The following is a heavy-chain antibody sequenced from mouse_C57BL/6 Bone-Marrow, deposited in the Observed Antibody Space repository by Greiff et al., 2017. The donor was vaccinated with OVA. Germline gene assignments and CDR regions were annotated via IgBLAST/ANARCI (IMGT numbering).Heavy chain of an antibody. D-gene: IGHD3-1*01. CDR1: GYTFTSYW. V-gene: IGHV1-50*01. CDR2: IEPSDSYT. Sequence: QVQLQQPGAELVKPGASVKLSCKASGYTFTSYWMQWVKQRPGQGLEWIGEIEPSDSYTNYNQKFKGKATLTVDTSSSTAYMQLSSLTSEDSAVYYCARWLGFYAMDYWGQGTSVTVSS. CDR3: ARWLGFYAMDY. J-gene: IGHJ4*01.